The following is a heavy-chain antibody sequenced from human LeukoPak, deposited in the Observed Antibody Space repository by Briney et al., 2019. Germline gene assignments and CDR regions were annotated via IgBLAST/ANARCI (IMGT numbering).Heavy chain of an antibody. D-gene: IGHD4-11*01. CDR2: INPNSGGT. J-gene: IGHJ6*02. CDR1: GYTFTGYY. V-gene: IGHV1-2*02. CDR3: ATTNTVTNGMDV. Sequence: ASVKVSCKASGYTFTGYYMHWVRQAPGQGLEWMGWINPNSGGTNYAQKFQGRVTMTRDTSISTAYMELSSLRSEDTAVYYCATTNTVTNGMDVWGQGTTVTVSS.